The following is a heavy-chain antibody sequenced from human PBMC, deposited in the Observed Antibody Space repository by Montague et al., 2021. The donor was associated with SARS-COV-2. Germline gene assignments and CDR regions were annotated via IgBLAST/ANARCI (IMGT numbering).Heavy chain of an antibody. Sequence: SETLSLTCAVYGGSVSDYYWSWIRQPPGKGLEWIGEINRSGSTNYNPSLKSRVTTSVDTSKNQFSLKLTSVTAADTAVYYCARGPRITMIVVVITDIWFDPWGQGTRVTVSS. J-gene: IGHJ5*02. CDR1: GGSVSDYY. CDR3: ARGPRITMIVVVITDIWFDP. D-gene: IGHD3-22*01. V-gene: IGHV4-34*01. CDR2: INRSGST.